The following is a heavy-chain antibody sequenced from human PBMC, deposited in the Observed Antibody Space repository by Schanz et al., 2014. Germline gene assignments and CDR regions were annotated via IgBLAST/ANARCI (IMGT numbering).Heavy chain of an antibody. V-gene: IGHV3-66*01. CDR3: ARGQGI. D-gene: IGHD3-10*01. Sequence: EVQLVESGGDLVQPGGSLRLSCVASGFTFSSHSMSWVRQAPGKGLEWVSVIYTGGGTSYADSVKGRFTISRDNSKNTLYLQMNSLRAEDTAVYYCARGQGIWGQGTLVTVSS. CDR2: IYTGGGT. J-gene: IGHJ4*02. CDR1: GFTFSSHS.